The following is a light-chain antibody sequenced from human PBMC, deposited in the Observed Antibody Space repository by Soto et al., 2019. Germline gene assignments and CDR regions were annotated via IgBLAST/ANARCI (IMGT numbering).Light chain of an antibody. V-gene: IGKV1-39*01. CDR2: DVS. Sequence: DIQMTQSPSSLSASVGNRVTITCRASQSISTYLNWYQKKPGKAPNLLIYDVSRLQSGVPSRFSGSGGGTDFTLSISSVQPEDFATYFCQQSYMDPITFGQGTQLEI. CDR3: QQSYMDPIT. CDR1: QSISTY. J-gene: IGKJ5*01.